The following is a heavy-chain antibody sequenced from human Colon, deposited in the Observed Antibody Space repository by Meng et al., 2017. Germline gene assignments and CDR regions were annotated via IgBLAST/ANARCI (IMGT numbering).Heavy chain of an antibody. Sequence: GGSLRLSCAASGFIFSSYGMNWVRQAPGKGLEYVSGISNNGGSTYYAKSVKGRFTISRDNSKNTLYLQMCSLRAEDTAVYYCARNGIVAAVFNWFDSWGQGTLVTVSS. CDR3: ARNGIVAAVFNWFDS. J-gene: IGHJ5*01. CDR2: ISNNGGST. V-gene: IGHV3-64*01. D-gene: IGHD6-13*01. CDR1: GFIFSSYG.